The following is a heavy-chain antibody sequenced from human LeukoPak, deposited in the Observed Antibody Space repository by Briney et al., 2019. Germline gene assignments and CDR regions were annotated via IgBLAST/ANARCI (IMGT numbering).Heavy chain of an antibody. D-gene: IGHD3-10*01. CDR1: GFTFSSYA. CDR3: AKGSNSGSHYKHLDY. CDR2: ISSDGSNK. V-gene: IGHV3-30-3*01. J-gene: IGHJ4*02. Sequence: GGSLRLSCAASGFTFSSYAMHWVRQAPGKGLEWVASISSDGSNKYYADSVKGRFTISRDNSNTTLYLQMNSLRAEDTALYYCAKGSNSGSHYKHLDYWGQGTLVTVSS.